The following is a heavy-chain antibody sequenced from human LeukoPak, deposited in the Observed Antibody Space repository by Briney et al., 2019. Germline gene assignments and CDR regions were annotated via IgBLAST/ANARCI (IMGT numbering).Heavy chain of an antibody. V-gene: IGHV3-53*01. Sequence: PGGSLRLSCAASGFTVSSNYMSWVRQAPGKGLEWVSVIYSGGSTYYADSVKGRFTISRDNSKDTLYLQMNSLRVEDTATYYCAKRDSSGSYPYYFDYWGQGTLVTVSS. J-gene: IGHJ4*02. CDR3: AKRDSSGSYPYYFDY. CDR2: IYSGGST. D-gene: IGHD3-22*01. CDR1: GFTVSSNY.